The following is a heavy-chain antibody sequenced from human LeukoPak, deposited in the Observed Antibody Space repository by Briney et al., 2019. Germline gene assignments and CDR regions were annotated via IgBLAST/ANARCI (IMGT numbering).Heavy chain of an antibody. J-gene: IGHJ4*02. CDR1: EFTFSSYA. Sequence: TGGSLRLSCAASEFTFSSYAINWVRQAPGKGLEWVSSISSTSTYISYADSVKGRFTISRDNAKNSPYLQMNSLRAEDTAVYYCARGGGNFDYWGQGTLVTVSS. CDR3: ARGGGNFDY. D-gene: IGHD2-15*01. V-gene: IGHV3-21*01. CDR2: ISSTSTYI.